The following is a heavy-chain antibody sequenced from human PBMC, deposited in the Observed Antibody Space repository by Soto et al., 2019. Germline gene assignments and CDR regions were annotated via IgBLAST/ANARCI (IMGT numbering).Heavy chain of an antibody. J-gene: IGHJ4*02. Sequence: QVQLVQSGAEVKKPGASVKVSCKASGYTFTSYGISWVRQAPGQGLEWMGWISAFNGNTYYAQKLQGRVTMTTDTSTRTAYMELRSLRSDDTAVYYCARNYDSSGMGRPCSIWGQGTLVTVSS. CDR1: GYTFTSYG. V-gene: IGHV1-18*01. D-gene: IGHD3-22*01. CDR2: ISAFNGNT. CDR3: ARNYDSSGMGRPCSI.